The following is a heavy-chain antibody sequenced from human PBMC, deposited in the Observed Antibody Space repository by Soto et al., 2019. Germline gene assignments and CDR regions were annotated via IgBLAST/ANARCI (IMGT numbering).Heavy chain of an antibody. CDR1: GGTFSSYA. Sequence: SVKVSCKASGGTFSSYAISWVRQAPGQGLEWMGGIIPIFGTANYAQKFQGRVTMTRDTSTSTVYMELSSLRSEDTAVYYCARDLRGYYDSSGSYPEYFDYWGQGTLVTVSS. CDR3: ARDLRGYYDSSGSYPEYFDY. CDR2: IIPIFGTA. D-gene: IGHD3-22*01. V-gene: IGHV1-69*05. J-gene: IGHJ4*02.